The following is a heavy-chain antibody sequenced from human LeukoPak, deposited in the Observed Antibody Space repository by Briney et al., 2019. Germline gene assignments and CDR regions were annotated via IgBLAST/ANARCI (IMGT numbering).Heavy chain of an antibody. V-gene: IGHV3-23*01. CDR2: ITGSGEGT. J-gene: IGHJ3*01. CDR1: GFAFGNHG. Sequence: PGESLRLSCRGSGFAFGNHGMTWVRQAPGKGLEWVSAITGSGEGTRYTDAVTGRFTISRDNSRNTLFLQMDSLRADDTAVYYCAKDPNGDYLGAFDFWGPGTLVTVSS. D-gene: IGHD4-17*01. CDR3: AKDPNGDYLGAFDF.